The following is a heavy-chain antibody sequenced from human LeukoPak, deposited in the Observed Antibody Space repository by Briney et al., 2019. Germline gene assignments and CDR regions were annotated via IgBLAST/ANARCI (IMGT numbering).Heavy chain of an antibody. CDR2: ISSSSSYI. V-gene: IGHV3-21*01. CDR1: GFTFSSYS. CDR3: ARSTSDTPTPFDY. D-gene: IGHD2-15*01. J-gene: IGHJ4*02. Sequence: GGSLRLSCAASGFTFSSYSMNWVRQAPGKGLEWVSSISSSSSYIYYADSVKGRFTISRDNAKNSLYLQMNSLRAEDTAVYYCARSTSDTPTPFDYWGQGTLVTVSS.